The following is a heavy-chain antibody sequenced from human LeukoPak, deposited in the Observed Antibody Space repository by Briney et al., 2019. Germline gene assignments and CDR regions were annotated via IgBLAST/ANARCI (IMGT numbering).Heavy chain of an antibody. D-gene: IGHD1-26*01. J-gene: IGHJ4*02. CDR1: GYTFTSYD. Sequence: RWASVKVSCKASGYTFTSYDINWVRQAPGQGLEWMGWISAYNGNTNYAQKLQGRVTMTTDTSTSIAYMELRSLRSDDTAVYYCARMSGSYSRDDYWGQGTLVTVSS. CDR2: ISAYNGNT. V-gene: IGHV1-18*01. CDR3: ARMSGSYSRDDY.